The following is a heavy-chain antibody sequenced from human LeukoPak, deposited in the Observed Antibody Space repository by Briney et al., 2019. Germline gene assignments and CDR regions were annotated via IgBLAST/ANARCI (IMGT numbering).Heavy chain of an antibody. CDR1: GYSFTTYW. Sequence: GESLKISCKGSGYSFTTYWIGWVRQMPGEGLEWMGIIYPGDSDTRYSPSFQGQVTISADKSISTAYLQWSSLKASDTAMYYCARPIAVAGTDAFDIWAQGTMVTVSS. CDR3: ARPIAVAGTDAFDI. CDR2: IYPGDSDT. V-gene: IGHV5-51*01. J-gene: IGHJ3*02. D-gene: IGHD6-19*01.